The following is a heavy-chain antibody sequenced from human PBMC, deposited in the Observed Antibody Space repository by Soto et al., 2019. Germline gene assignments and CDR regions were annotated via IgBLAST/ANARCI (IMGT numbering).Heavy chain of an antibody. CDR2: INHSGST. V-gene: IGHV4-34*01. D-gene: IGHD1-7*01. CDR3: AIRITGTMGYYYYGMDV. CDR1: GGSFSGYY. Sequence: SETLSLTCAVYGGSFSGYYWSWIRQPPGKWLEWIGEINHSGSTNYNPSLKSRVTISVDTSKNQFSLKLSSVTAADTAVYYCAIRITGTMGYYYYGMDVWGQGTTVTVSS. J-gene: IGHJ6*02.